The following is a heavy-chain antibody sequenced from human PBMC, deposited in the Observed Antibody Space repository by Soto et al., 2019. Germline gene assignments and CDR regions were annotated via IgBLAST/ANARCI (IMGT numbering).Heavy chain of an antibody. J-gene: IGHJ4*02. V-gene: IGHV3-64*01. CDR2: ISSNGGST. Sequence: GGSLRLSCAASGFTFSSYAMHWVRQAPGKGLEYVSAISSNGGSTYYANSVKGRFTISRDNSKNTLYLQMGSLRAEDMGVYYCAREGFMITFGGVIALDYWGQGTLVTVSS. CDR3: AREGFMITFGGVIALDY. CDR1: GFTFSSYA. D-gene: IGHD3-16*02.